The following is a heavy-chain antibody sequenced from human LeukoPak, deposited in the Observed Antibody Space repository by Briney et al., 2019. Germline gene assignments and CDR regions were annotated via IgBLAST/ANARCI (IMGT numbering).Heavy chain of an antibody. J-gene: IGHJ3*02. D-gene: IGHD3-10*01. Sequence: SETLSLTCTVSGGSISSSSYYWGWIRQPPGKGLEWIGSIYYSGSTYYNPSLKSRVTMSVDTSKNQFSLKLSSVTAADTAVYYCARRFGELFDAFDIWGQGTMVTVSS. V-gene: IGHV4-39*01. CDR2: IYYSGST. CDR3: ARRFGELFDAFDI. CDR1: GGSISSSSYY.